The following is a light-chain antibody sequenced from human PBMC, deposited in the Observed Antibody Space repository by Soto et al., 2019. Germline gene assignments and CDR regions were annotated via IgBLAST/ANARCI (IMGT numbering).Light chain of an antibody. CDR2: QVT. J-gene: IGLJ2*01. CDR1: SSDIGAYNY. Sequence: QSALTQPPSASGSPGQSVTISCTGTSSDIGAYNYVSWYRQYPDKAPKLLVYQVTKRPSGVPDRFSGSKSGNTAALTVFGLQAEDEAVYYCSSYASSLVVFGGGTKLTVL. V-gene: IGLV2-8*01. CDR3: SSYASSLVV.